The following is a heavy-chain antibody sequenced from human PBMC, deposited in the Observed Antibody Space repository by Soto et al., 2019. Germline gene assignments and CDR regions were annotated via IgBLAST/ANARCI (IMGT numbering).Heavy chain of an antibody. CDR1: GGSSSSYY. J-gene: IGHJ6*02. CDR3: AREMSYYGMDV. CDR2: IYYSGST. Sequence: SETLSLTCTVSGGSSSSYYWSWSRQPPGKGLEWIGYIYYSGSTNYNPSLKSRVTISVDTSKNQFSLKLSSVTAADTAVYYCAREMSYYGMDVWGQGTTVTVSS. V-gene: IGHV4-59*01.